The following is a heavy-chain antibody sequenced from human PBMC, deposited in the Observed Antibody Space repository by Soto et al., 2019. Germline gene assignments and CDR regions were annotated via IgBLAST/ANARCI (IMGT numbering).Heavy chain of an antibody. CDR1: GYSFTTYG. CDR2: ISAYNGNT. Sequence: QIQLVQSGAEVRKPGASVRVSCKASGYSFTTYGISWVRRAPGQGLEWMGWISAYNGNTNYAQKFQGRVTMTTDTSTSTDYMELRSLRSDDTDVYYCGREPPRTGIIRGTPLMDVWGQGATVTVSS. V-gene: IGHV1-18*04. D-gene: IGHD1-1*01. CDR3: GREPPRTGIIRGTPLMDV. J-gene: IGHJ6*02.